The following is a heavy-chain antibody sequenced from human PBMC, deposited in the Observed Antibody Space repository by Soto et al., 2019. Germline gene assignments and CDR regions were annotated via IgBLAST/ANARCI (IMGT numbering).Heavy chain of an antibody. Sequence: WGSLRVCCAALGFTFSSYSMSWVIQTPGKGLEWVSSISSSSSYIYYADSVKGRFTISRDNAKNSLYLQMNSLRAEDTAVYYCARGRYSSSSPFGRFDYWGQGTLVTVSS. D-gene: IGHD6-6*01. CDR3: ARGRYSSSSPFGRFDY. J-gene: IGHJ4*02. CDR1: GFTFSSYS. CDR2: ISSSSSYI. V-gene: IGHV3-21*01.